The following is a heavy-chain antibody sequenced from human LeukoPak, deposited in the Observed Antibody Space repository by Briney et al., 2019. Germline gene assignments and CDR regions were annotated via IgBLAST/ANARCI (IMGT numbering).Heavy chain of an antibody. V-gene: IGHV4-59*01. D-gene: IGHD4/OR15-4a*01. Sequence: SETLSLTCTVSGGSISHYYWSWIRQPPGKGPEWIGYIYYTGTTNYNPSLKSRVTISVDTSNNQFSLKLDSVTAADTAVYYCAREDPQTKVPEGMDVWGQGTTVTVSS. CDR1: GGSISHYY. J-gene: IGHJ6*02. CDR3: AREDPQTKVPEGMDV. CDR2: IYYTGTT.